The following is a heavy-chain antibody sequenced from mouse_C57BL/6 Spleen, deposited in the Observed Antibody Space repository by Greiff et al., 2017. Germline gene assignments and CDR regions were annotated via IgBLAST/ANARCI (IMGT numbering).Heavy chain of an antibody. Sequence: QVQLKESGPGLVQPSQSLSITCTVSGFSLTSYGVHWVRQSPGQGLEWLGVLWSGGSTDYTAAFISRMSISKANSKSQVFFKMNSLQADDTAIYYGARKGDYEGYAMDYWGQGTAGTVSS. V-gene: IGHV2-2*01. CDR3: ARKGDYEGYAMDY. D-gene: IGHD2-4*01. CDR1: GFSLTSYG. J-gene: IGHJ4*01. CDR2: LWSGGST.